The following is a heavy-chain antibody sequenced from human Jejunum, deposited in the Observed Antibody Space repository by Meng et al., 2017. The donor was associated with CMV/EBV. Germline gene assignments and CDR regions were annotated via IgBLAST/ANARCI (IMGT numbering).Heavy chain of an antibody. CDR2: ISSSGNTA. J-gene: IGHJ6*02. CDR1: GFTVSSDA. V-gene: IGHV3-23*01. Sequence: SGAASGFTVSSDAMSWVRQAPGKGLEWVSAISSSGNTAYYADSVKGRFTISRDNVKNSLYLQMNSLRAEDSAVYYCARKNGLDVWGQGTTVTVSS. CDR3: ARKNGLDV.